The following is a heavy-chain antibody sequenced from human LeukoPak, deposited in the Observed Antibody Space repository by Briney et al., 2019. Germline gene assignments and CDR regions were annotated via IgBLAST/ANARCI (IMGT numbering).Heavy chain of an antibody. CDR2: IRSKAYGGTT. CDR3: THSDYYGSGSYG. D-gene: IGHD3-10*01. CDR1: GFTFSSYW. J-gene: IGHJ4*02. V-gene: IGHV3-49*04. Sequence: GSLRLSCAASGFTFSSYWMSWVRQAPGEGLEWGGFIRSKAYGGTTEYAASVKGRFTISRDDSKSIVYLQMNSLKTEDTAVYYCTHSDYYGSGSYGWGQGTLVTVSS.